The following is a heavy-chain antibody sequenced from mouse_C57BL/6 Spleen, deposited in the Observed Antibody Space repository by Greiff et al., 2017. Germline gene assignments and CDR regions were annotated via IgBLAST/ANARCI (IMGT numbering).Heavy chain of an antibody. CDR1: GYSIPSGYY. Sequence: DVHLVESGPGLVKPSQSLSLTCSVPGYSIPSGYYWNWIRQFPGNKLEWMGYISYDGSNNYNPSLTNRISITRDTSKNQFFLKLNSVTTEDTATYYCARNYYGSSYGFAYWGQGTLVTVSA. J-gene: IGHJ3*01. D-gene: IGHD1-1*01. CDR2: ISYDGSN. V-gene: IGHV3-6*01. CDR3: ARNYYGSSYGFAY.